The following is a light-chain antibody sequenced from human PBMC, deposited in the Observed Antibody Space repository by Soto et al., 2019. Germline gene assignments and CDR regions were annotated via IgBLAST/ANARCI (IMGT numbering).Light chain of an antibody. Sequence: EIVLTQSPGTLSLSPGERATLSCRASQSVSYYLAWYQQKPGQAPRLLIYDASSRATGVPDRFSGSGSGTDFTLTISRLEPEDFAVYYCQQNYSFPITFGPGTKVDVK. CDR3: QQNYSFPIT. V-gene: IGKV3-20*01. CDR2: DAS. J-gene: IGKJ3*01. CDR1: QSVSYY.